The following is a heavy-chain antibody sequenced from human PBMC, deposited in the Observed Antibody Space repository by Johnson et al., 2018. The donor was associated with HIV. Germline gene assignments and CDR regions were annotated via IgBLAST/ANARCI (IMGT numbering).Heavy chain of an antibody. J-gene: IGHJ3*02. Sequence: VQLVESGGGLVQPGGSLRLSCAASVFTFSSYDMHWVRQTTGKGLEWVSAIGTAGDAYYPGSVKGRFTIPRENAKNSLYLQMNSLRAGDTAVYYCARALARLDALDIWGQGTMVTVSS. CDR3: ARALARLDALDI. CDR2: IGTAGDA. CDR1: VFTFSSYD. V-gene: IGHV3-13*01.